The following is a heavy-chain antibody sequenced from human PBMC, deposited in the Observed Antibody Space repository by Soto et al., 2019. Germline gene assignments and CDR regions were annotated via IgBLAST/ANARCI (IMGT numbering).Heavy chain of an antibody. CDR3: ASSAVHPGDFFYYNGMDV. Sequence: SETLSLTCSVSGASIRSYYWHWIRQPPGKGLEWIGYVYTSDYTRYSSSLKSRVTISVDTSKSQFYLRLNSVTAADTAVYYCASSAVHPGDFFYYNGMDVWGQGTTVTVSS. CDR1: GASIRSYY. D-gene: IGHD3-10*01. CDR2: VYTSDYT. J-gene: IGHJ6*02. V-gene: IGHV4-4*08.